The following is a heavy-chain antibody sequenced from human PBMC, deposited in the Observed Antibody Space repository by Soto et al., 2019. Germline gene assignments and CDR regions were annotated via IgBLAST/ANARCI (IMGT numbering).Heavy chain of an antibody. CDR1: GESISSSSFY. Sequence: SETLSLTCTVSGESISSSSFYWGWIRQPPGKGLEWIGHLFHTGATYQTPTLKSRLRMSVDTSKNHFSLNLSSVTATDTAVYYCARRRIVPTTNFDYWGQGTLVTVSS. CDR3: ARRRIVPTTNFDY. CDR2: LFHTGAT. V-gene: IGHV4-39*02. J-gene: IGHJ4*02. D-gene: IGHD1-26*01.